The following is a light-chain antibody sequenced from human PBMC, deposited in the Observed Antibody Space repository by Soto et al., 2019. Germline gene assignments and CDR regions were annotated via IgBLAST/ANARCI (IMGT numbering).Light chain of an antibody. J-gene: IGLJ2*01. Sequence: QSVLTQPASVSGSPGQSFTISCTGTSSDVGSYNLVSWYQQHPGKAPKLMIYEGSKRPSGVSNRFSGSKSGNTASLTISGLQAEDEADYYCCSYAGFGVFGGRTKVTVL. CDR1: SSDVGSYNL. CDR2: EGS. V-gene: IGLV2-23*01. CDR3: CSYAGFGV.